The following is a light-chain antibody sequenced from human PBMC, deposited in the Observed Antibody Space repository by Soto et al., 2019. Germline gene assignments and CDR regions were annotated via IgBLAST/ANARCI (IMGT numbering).Light chain of an antibody. CDR2: DVS. Sequence: QSVLTQPASVSGSPGQSITISCTGTSSDVGGYNYVSWYQQHPGKAPKLMIYDVSNRPSGVSNRFSGSKSANTASLTISGLQAEDEADYYCSSYTDSSTLGLYVFGTGTKVTVL. CDR1: SSDVGGYNY. V-gene: IGLV2-14*01. J-gene: IGLJ1*01. CDR3: SSYTDSSTLGLYV.